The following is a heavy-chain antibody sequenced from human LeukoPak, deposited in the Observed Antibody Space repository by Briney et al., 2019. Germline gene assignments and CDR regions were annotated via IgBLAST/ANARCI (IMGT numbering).Heavy chain of an antibody. V-gene: IGHV3-7*01. CDR2: ISPDGSVK. CDR1: GFSFTSSW. J-gene: IGHJ4*02. CDR3: ARDLNWGDFDY. Sequence: GGSLRLSCAASGFSFTSSWMTWVRQAPGKGLEWVANISPDGSVKNHVASVKGRLTISRDNAKTTLYPQMNSLSAEDTAVYYCARDLNWGDFDYWGQGTLVTVSS. D-gene: IGHD7-27*01.